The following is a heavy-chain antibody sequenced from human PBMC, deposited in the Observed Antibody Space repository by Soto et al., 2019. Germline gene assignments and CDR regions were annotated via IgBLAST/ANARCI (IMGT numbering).Heavy chain of an antibody. D-gene: IGHD2-2*01. CDR1: GFTVSSNY. CDR3: ARDLYCISTSCPDSYGMDV. Sequence: GSLRLSCAASGFTVSSNYISWVRQAPGKGLEWVSVIYSGGSTYYADSVKGRFTISRDNSKNTLYLQMNSLRAEDTAVYYCARDLYCISTSCPDSYGMDVWGQGTTVTVSS. J-gene: IGHJ6*02. CDR2: IYSGGST. V-gene: IGHV3-66*01.